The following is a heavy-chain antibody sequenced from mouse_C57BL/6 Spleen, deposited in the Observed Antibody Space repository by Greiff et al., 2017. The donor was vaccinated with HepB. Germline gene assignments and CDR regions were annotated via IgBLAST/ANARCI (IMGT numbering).Heavy chain of an antibody. CDR3: TRPYYYGSSPVAMDY. V-gene: IGHV1-15*01. CDR1: GYTFTDYE. Sequence: QVQLQQSGAELVRPGASVTQSCKASGYTFTDYEMHWVKQTPVHGLEWIGAIDPETGGTAYNQKFKGKAILTADKSSSTAYMELRSLTSEDSAVYYCTRPYYYGSSPVAMDYWGQGTAVTVSS. CDR2: IDPETGGT. D-gene: IGHD1-1*01. J-gene: IGHJ4*01.